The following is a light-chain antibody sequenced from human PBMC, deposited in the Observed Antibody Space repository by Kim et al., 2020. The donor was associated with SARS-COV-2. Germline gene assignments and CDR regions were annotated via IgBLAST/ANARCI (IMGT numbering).Light chain of an antibody. CDR1: QSVSSSY. Sequence: LSPGERATLSCRASQSVSSSYLAWYQQKPGQAPRLLIYGASSRATGIPDRFSGSESGTDFTLTISRLEPEDFAVYYCQQYGSSLYTFGQGTKLEI. J-gene: IGKJ2*01. CDR2: GAS. V-gene: IGKV3-20*01. CDR3: QQYGSSLYT.